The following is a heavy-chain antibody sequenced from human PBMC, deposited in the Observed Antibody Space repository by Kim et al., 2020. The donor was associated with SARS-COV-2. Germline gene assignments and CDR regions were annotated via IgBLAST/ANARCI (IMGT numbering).Heavy chain of an antibody. CDR1: GFTFSTYW. D-gene: IGHD7-27*01. J-gene: IGHJ4*02. CDR2: INNDGKII. CDR3: ARGTGDGC. V-gene: IGHV3-74*03. Sequence: GGSLRLSCAASGFTFSTYWMHWVRLVPGKGLMWVSRINNDGKIITYADSVKGRFTISRDNAKNMLYLQMNSLRAEDMGVYFCARGTGDGCWGQGTLVTVSS.